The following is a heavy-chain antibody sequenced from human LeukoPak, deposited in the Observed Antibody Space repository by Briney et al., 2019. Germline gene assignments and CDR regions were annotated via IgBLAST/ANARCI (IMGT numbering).Heavy chain of an antibody. Sequence: SETLSLTCAVSGASISSNNWWSWVRQPPGKGLEWIGEIYHSGSTNYTPSLKSRVTIYMDKSKNQYSLKLRSVTGADRAVYYCARDNVSGTSYYYYYGMDVWGQGTTVSVS. V-gene: IGHV4-4*02. J-gene: IGHJ6*02. CDR3: ARDNVSGTSYYYYYGMDV. D-gene: IGHD6-19*01. CDR2: IYHSGST. CDR1: GASISSNNW.